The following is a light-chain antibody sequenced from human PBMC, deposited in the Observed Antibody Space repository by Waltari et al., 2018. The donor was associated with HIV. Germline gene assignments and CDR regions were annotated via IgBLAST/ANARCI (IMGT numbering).Light chain of an antibody. CDR1: SSTTRAYYD. Sequence: QSMLTQPPSVSGAPGQRVPISCTGSSSTTRAYYDCNRSQQIPGTAPKLLISGNKNRPSGVPDRFSASKSGTSASLTISGLQAEDEADYFCQSYDISLSASVVFGGGTRLTVL. CDR2: GNK. J-gene: IGLJ2*01. V-gene: IGLV1-40*01. CDR3: QSYDISLSASVV.